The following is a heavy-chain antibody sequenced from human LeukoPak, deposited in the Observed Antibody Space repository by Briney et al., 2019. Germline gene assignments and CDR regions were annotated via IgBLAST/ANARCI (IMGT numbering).Heavy chain of an antibody. J-gene: IGHJ6*03. Sequence: GGSLRLSCTVSGFTVSSNSMSWVRQAPGKGLEWVSFIYSDNTHYSDSVKGRFTISRDNSKNTLYLQMNSLRAEDTAVYYCARGLTLNYYYYMDVWGKGTTVTISS. CDR2: IYSDNT. V-gene: IGHV3-53*01. CDR3: ARGLTLNYYYYMDV. CDR1: GFTVSSNS. D-gene: IGHD3-16*01.